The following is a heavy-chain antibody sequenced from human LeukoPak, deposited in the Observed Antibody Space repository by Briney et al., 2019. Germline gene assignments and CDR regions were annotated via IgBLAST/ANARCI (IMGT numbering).Heavy chain of an antibody. CDR2: INPSGGST. CDR1: GYTFTSYY. Sequence: ASVKVSCKASGYTFTSYYMHWVRQAPGQGLEWMGIINPSGGSTSYAQKFQGRVTMTRDTSTSTAYMELRSLRSDDTAVYYCAREETHHVYYGMDVWGQGTMVTVSS. D-gene: IGHD1-14*01. CDR3: AREETHHVYYGMDV. V-gene: IGHV1-46*01. J-gene: IGHJ6*02.